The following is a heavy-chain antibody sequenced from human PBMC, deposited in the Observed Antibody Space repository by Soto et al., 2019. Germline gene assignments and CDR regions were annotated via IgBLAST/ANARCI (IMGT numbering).Heavy chain of an antibody. D-gene: IGHD5-12*01. Sequence: QVQLQESGPGLVKPSETLSLTCTVSGSSISSYYWSWIRRPPGKGLEWIAYIYYSGSTTNYNPSLKSRVTMSVDTSKSLFSLQLSSVTAADTAVYYCARSRGYDVFDYWGQGTLVTVSS. CDR1: GSSISSYY. CDR3: ARSRGYDVFDY. V-gene: IGHV4-59*08. CDR2: IYYSGSTT. J-gene: IGHJ4*02.